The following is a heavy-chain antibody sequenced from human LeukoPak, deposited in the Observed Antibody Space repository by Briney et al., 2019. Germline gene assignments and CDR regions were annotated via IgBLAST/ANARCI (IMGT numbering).Heavy chain of an antibody. J-gene: IGHJ4*02. V-gene: IGHV4-39*01. Sequence: PSETLSLTCTVSGGSISSSSYYWGWIRQPPGKGLEWIGSIYYSGRTYYNPSLKSRVTISVDTSKNQFSLKLSSVTAADTAVYYCARHEDYDYVWGSYIWGQGTLVTVSS. CDR2: IYYSGRT. CDR1: GGSISSSSYY. CDR3: ARHEDYDYVWGSYI. D-gene: IGHD3-16*01.